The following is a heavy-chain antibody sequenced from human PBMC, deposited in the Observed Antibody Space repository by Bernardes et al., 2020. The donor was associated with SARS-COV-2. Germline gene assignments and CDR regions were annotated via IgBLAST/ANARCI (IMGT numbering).Heavy chain of an antibody. V-gene: IGHV4-59*08. D-gene: IGHD2-8*01. J-gene: IGHJ6*02. CDR1: GCSISFYY. Sequence: SETLSLTCSVSGCSISFYYWSWIRQAPGKGLEWIGYIYHSGSTSYNPSLKSRVTISVDTSKIQFSLKLNSVSAADTAVYYCARHGMDCTNGICQTYYYYPLDVWGQGTTVTVSS. CDR3: ARHGMDCTNGICQTYYYYPLDV. CDR2: IYHSGST.